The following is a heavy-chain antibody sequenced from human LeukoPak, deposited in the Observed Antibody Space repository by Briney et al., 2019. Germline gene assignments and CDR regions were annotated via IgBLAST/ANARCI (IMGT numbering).Heavy chain of an antibody. CDR2: MNPNSGNT. Sequence: ASVKVSCKASGYTFTSYDINWVRQATGQGLEWMGWMNPNSGNTGYAQKFQGRVTMTRNTSISTAYMELSSLRSEDTAVYYCARGFGSWYYGGPYYFDYWGQGTLVTVSS. J-gene: IGHJ4*02. V-gene: IGHV1-8*01. CDR3: ARGFGSWYYGGPYYFDY. D-gene: IGHD6-13*01. CDR1: GYTFTSYD.